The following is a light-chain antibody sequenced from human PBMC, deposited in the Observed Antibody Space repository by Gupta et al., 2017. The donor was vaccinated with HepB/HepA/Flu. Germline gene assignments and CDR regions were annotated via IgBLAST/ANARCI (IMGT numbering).Light chain of an antibody. J-gene: IGLJ1*01. CDR2: EVS. CDR3: CSYAGSGTYV. V-gene: IGLV2-23*02. CDR1: SSDVGSYNL. Sequence: QSALTPPASVSGSPGQSITISCTGVSSDVGSYNLVSWYQQHPGKAPKLMIYEVSKRPSGVSNRFSGSKSGNTASLTISGLQAEDEADYYCCSYAGSGTYVFGTGTKVTVL.